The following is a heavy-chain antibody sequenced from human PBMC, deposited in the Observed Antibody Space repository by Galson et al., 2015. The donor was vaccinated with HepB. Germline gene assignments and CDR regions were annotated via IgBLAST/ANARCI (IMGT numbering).Heavy chain of an antibody. CDR2: IYFDGNNK. Sequence: SLRLSCAASGFTFSTYGMHWVRQAPGKGLEWVAVIYFDGNNKYYAASVKGRFTIFRDNSKSTLYLQMNSLRAEDTAIYYCARDLGRVTVVPFCWGQGTLVTVSS. CDR1: GFTFSTYG. V-gene: IGHV3-30*12. CDR3: ARDLGRVTVVPFC. D-gene: IGHD2-21*02. J-gene: IGHJ4*02.